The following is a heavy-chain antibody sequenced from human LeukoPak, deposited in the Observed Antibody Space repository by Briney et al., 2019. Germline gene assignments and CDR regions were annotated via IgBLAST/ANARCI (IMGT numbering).Heavy chain of an antibody. CDR3: AKGSFDV. J-gene: IGHJ3*01. CDR1: GFNVGTYA. V-gene: IGHV3-23*01. CDR2: INTGETT. Sequence: PGGSLRLSCAASGFNVGTYAMSWVRQAPGRGLEWVSCINTGETTFNADSVKGRFTISRDNSNLYLHMTSLRDEDTALYYCAKGSFDVWGQGTVVIVSS.